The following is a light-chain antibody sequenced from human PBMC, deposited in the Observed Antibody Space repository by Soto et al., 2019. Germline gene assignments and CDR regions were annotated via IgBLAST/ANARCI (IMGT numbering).Light chain of an antibody. J-gene: IGKJ4*02. Sequence: EIVLTQSPATLSLSPGERATLSCRASQSVSSYFAWYQQKPGQAPRLLIYDASNRATGIPARFSGSGSGTDFTLTISSLRPEDFAVYYCQQRSNWPMTFGGGTKVEIK. CDR1: QSVSSY. CDR2: DAS. V-gene: IGKV3-11*01. CDR3: QQRSNWPMT.